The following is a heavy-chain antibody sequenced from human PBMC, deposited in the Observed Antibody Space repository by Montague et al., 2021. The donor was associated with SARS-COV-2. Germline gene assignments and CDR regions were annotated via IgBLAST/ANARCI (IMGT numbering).Heavy chain of an antibody. CDR3: ARGAPGY. Sequence: SETLSLTCTVSGGSFSNYHWTWIRQPPGRGLEWIGQINYGGRTKYNPSLKSRVTISIDTSKNQFSLQLTSVTAAGTAVYYCARGAPGYWGQGTLVTVSS. J-gene: IGHJ4*02. D-gene: IGHD1-1*01. CDR2: INYGGRT. V-gene: IGHV4-34*01. CDR1: GGSFSNYH.